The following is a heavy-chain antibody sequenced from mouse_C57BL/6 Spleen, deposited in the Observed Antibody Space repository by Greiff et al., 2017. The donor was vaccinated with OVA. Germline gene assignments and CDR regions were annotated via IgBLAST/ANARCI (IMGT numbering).Heavy chain of an antibody. V-gene: IGHV3-6*01. Sequence: EVQLQQSGPGLVKPSQSLSLTCSVTGYSITSGYYWTWIRQFPGNKLEWMGYISYDGSNNYNPSLKNRISITRDTSKNQFFLKLNSVTTEDTATYYCARDYDYDVAYWGQGTLVTVSA. D-gene: IGHD2-4*01. CDR3: ARDYDYDVAY. CDR1: GYSITSGYY. CDR2: ISYDGSN. J-gene: IGHJ3*01.